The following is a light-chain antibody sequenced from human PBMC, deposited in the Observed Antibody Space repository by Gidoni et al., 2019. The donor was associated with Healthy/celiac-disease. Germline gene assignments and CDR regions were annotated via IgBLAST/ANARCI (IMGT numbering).Light chain of an antibody. CDR3: CSYAGSSTSVV. J-gene: IGLJ2*01. V-gene: IGLV2-23*02. Sequence: SGSPGQSITISCTGTSSDVGSYNLVSWYQQHPGKAPKLMIYEVSKRPSGVSNRFSGSKSGNPASLTISGLQAEDEADYYCCSYAGSSTSVVFGGGTKLTVL. CDR1: SSDVGSYNL. CDR2: EVS.